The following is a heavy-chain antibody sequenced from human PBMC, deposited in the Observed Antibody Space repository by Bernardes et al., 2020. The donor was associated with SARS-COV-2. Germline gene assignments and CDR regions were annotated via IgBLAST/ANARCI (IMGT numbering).Heavy chain of an antibody. CDR2: MNPNSGNT. D-gene: IGHD2-15*01. CDR1: GYTFTSYD. CDR3: ARGRRDIVVVVAVFYYYYGMDV. Sequence: ASVKVSCKASGYTFTSYDINWVRQATGQGLEWMGWMNPNSGNTGYAQKFQGRVTMTRNTSISTAYMELSSLRSEETAVYYCARGRRDIVVVVAVFYYYYGMDVWGQGTTVTVSS. V-gene: IGHV1-8*01. J-gene: IGHJ6*02.